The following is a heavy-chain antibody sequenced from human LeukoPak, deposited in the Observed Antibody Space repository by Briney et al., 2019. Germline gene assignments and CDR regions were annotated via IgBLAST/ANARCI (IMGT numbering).Heavy chain of an antibody. CDR3: ARRSPRYFDRRMVKDAFDI. CDR2: TYYRSKWYN. J-gene: IGHJ3*02. Sequence: SQTLSLTCAISGDSVSSNSAAWNWIRQSPSRGLEWLGRTYYRSKWYNDYAVSVKSRITINPDTSKNQFSLKLSSVTAADTAVYYCARRSPRYFDRRMVKDAFDIWGQGTMVTVSS. CDR1: GDSVSSNSAA. D-gene: IGHD3-9*01. V-gene: IGHV6-1*01.